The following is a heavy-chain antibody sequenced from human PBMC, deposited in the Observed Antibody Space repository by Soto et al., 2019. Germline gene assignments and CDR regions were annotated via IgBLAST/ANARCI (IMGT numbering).Heavy chain of an antibody. D-gene: IGHD5-12*01. Sequence: SETLSLTCTVSGGSISSYYWSWIRQPPGKGLEWIGYIYYSGSTNYNPSLKSRVTISVDTSKNQFSLKLSSVTAADTAVYYCARTVGMFSGYDTFDYWGQGTLVTVSS. J-gene: IGHJ4*02. CDR2: IYYSGST. CDR3: ARTVGMFSGYDTFDY. CDR1: GGSISSYY. V-gene: IGHV4-59*01.